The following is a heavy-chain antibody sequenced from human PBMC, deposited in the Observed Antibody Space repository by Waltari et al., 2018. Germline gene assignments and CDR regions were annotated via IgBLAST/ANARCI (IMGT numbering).Heavy chain of an antibody. CDR2: IYAGGGS. Sequence: EVQLVETGGGLIQPGGSLRLSCAVSGFIVSSNYMGWVRQAPGKGREWVSVIYAGGGSYSADSVRSRFTISRDNSKNTLYLEMNTLRADDTAVYYCATLGAYLGAFDVWGQGTMVTVSS. V-gene: IGHV3-53*02. CDR1: GFIVSSNY. J-gene: IGHJ3*01. D-gene: IGHD3-16*01. CDR3: ATLGAYLGAFDV.